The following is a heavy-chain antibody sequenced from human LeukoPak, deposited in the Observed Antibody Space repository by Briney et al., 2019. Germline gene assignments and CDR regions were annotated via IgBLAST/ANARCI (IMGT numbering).Heavy chain of an antibody. Sequence: SETLSLTCTVSGGSISSSSYYWGWIRQPPGKGLEWIGSIYYSGSTYYNPSLKSRVTISVDTSKNQFSLKLSSVTAADTAVYYCARDSTGGQAAFDIWGQGTMVTVSS. D-gene: IGHD3-10*01. CDR3: ARDSTGGQAAFDI. V-gene: IGHV4-39*07. CDR1: GGSISSSSYY. J-gene: IGHJ3*02. CDR2: IYYSGST.